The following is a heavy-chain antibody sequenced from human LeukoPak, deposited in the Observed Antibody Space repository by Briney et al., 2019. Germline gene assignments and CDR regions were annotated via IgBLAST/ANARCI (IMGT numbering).Heavy chain of an antibody. V-gene: IGHV3-7*03. CDR2: INHNGNVN. CDR1: GFTFSSYW. D-gene: IGHD3-16*01. J-gene: IGHJ6*02. Sequence: GGSLRLSCAASGFTFSSYWMNWARQAPGKGLEWVASINHNGNVNYYVDSVKGRFTISRDNAKNSLYLQMSNLRAEDTAVYFCVRGGGLDVWGQGATVTVSS. CDR3: VRGGGLDV.